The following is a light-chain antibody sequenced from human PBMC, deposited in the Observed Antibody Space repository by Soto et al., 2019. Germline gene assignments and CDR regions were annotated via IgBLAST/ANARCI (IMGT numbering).Light chain of an antibody. J-gene: IGLJ1*01. Sequence: ALTQPRSVSGSLGQSVTISCTGTTSDVGGYNYVSWYQHHPGKAPKLIIYDVNNRPSGVPDRFSGSKSGNTASLTISGLRPEDEADYHCCSYAGSYLYVFGTGTKVTVL. CDR1: TSDVGGYNY. V-gene: IGLV2-11*01. CDR2: DVN. CDR3: CSYAGSYLYV.